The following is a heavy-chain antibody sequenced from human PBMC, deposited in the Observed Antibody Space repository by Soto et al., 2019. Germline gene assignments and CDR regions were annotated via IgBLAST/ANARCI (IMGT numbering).Heavy chain of an antibody. CDR3: ARLVGAYQHYIDY. Sequence: GGSLRLSCAASGFTFSSNSMIWFRQAPGKGLEWVSYIDSTSMHIYYADSVKGRFTITRDNAKKSVYLQMTSLRAEDTAVYYCARLVGAYQHYIDYWGQGTLVTVSS. CDR1: GFTFSSNS. J-gene: IGHJ4*02. CDR2: IDSTSMHI. V-gene: IGHV3-21*01. D-gene: IGHD1-26*01.